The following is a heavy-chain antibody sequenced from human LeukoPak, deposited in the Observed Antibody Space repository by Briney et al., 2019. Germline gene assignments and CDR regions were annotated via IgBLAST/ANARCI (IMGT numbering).Heavy chain of an antibody. J-gene: IGHJ4*02. CDR2: INHGGST. V-gene: IGHV4-34*01. Sequence: SETLSLTCAVYGGSFSGDFWSWIRQSPGKGLEWIGEINHGGSTTYNPSLQSRVTMSVDTSTNQFSLKLSSVTAADTAVYYCARGVPTYCGGDCYSVGYFDYWGQGTLVTVSS. CDR3: ARGVPTYCGGDCYSVGYFDY. CDR1: GGSFSGDF. D-gene: IGHD2-21*02.